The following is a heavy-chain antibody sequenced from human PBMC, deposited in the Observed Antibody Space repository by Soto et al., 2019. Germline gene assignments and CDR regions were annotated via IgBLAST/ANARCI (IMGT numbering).Heavy chain of an antibody. Sequence: ASVKVSCKASGGTFSNYAINWVRQAPGQGLEWMGGIIPLFGTANYAQKFQGRVTITADESTSTAYLDLSSLRSEDTAVYYCARPVEMATISRSYLFYWGQGTLVTVSS. J-gene: IGHJ4*02. V-gene: IGHV1-69*13. CDR1: GGTFSNYA. D-gene: IGHD5-12*01. CDR3: ARPVEMATISRSYLFY. CDR2: IIPLFGTA.